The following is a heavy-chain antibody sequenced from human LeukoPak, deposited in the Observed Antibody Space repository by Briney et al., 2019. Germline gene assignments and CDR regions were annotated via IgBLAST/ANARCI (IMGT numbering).Heavy chain of an antibody. CDR3: ARGVAVAGTSDY. CDR2: ISSSSSYI. CDR1: GFTFGSYS. V-gene: IGHV3-21*01. D-gene: IGHD6-19*01. J-gene: IGHJ4*02. Sequence: PGGSLRLSCAASGFTFGSYSMNWVRQAPGKGLEWVSSISSSSSYIYYADSVKGRFTNSSDNAKNSLYLQMNSLRAEDTAVYYCARGVAVAGTSDYWGQGTLVTVSS.